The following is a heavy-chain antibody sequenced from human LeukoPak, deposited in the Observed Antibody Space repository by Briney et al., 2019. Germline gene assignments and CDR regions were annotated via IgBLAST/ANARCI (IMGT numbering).Heavy chain of an antibody. Sequence: PGVSLRLSCAASGFSFSTYEMHWVPQAPGKGLEWVSDISSSGSIVYYADSVKGRFTTSRDNANNDLYLQMHSLRAEDTAVYYCSLLAVASPQDYWGQGTLVTVSS. V-gene: IGHV3-48*03. CDR2: ISSSGSIV. CDR1: GFSFSTYE. D-gene: IGHD6-19*01. J-gene: IGHJ4*02. CDR3: SLLAVASPQDY.